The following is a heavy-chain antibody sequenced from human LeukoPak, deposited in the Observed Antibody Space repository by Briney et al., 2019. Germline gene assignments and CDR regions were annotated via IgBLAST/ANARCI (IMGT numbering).Heavy chain of an antibody. CDR1: GFTFSSYA. J-gene: IGHJ3*02. CDR2: ISYDGSNK. D-gene: IGHD5-24*01. CDR3: ARVPEMATKNAFDI. V-gene: IGHV3-30-3*01. Sequence: PGRSLRLSCAASGFTFSSYAMHWVRQAPGKGLEWVAVISYDGSNKYYADSVKGRFTISRDNSKNTLYLQMNSLRAEDTAVYCCARVPEMATKNAFDIWGQGTMVTVSS.